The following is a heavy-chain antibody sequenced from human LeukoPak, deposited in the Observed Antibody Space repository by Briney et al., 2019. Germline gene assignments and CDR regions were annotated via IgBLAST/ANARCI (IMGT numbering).Heavy chain of an antibody. Sequence: SETLSLTCTVSGYSISSGYYWGWIRQPPGKGLEWIGSIYHSGSTYYNPSLKSRVTISVDTSKNQFSLKLSSVTAADTAVYYCARSSGWFGDNWFDPWGQGTLVTVSS. CDR1: GYSISSGYY. D-gene: IGHD3-10*01. CDR3: ARSSGWFGDNWFDP. V-gene: IGHV4-38-2*02. CDR2: IYHSGST. J-gene: IGHJ5*02.